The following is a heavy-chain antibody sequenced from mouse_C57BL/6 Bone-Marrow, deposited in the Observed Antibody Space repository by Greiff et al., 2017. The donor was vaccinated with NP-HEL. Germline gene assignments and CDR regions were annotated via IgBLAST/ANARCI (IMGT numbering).Heavy chain of an antibody. D-gene: IGHD4-1*01. J-gene: IGHJ4*01. V-gene: IGHV1-64*01. CDR1: GYTFTSYW. CDR2: IHPNSGST. Sequence: QVQLQQPGAELVKPGASVKLSCKASGYTFTSYWMHWVKQRPGQGLEWIGMIHPNSGSTNYNEKFKSKATLTVDKSSSTAYMQLSSLTSEDSAFYYCASSNWEGAMDYWGQGTSVTVSS. CDR3: ASSNWEGAMDY.